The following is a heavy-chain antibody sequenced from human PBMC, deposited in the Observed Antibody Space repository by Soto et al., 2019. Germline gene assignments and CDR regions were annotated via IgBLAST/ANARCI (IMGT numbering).Heavy chain of an antibody. CDR1: GFFFDNYA. Sequence: PGGSLRLSCVTSGFFFDNYAMHWVRQAPGKDPEWVSGLSGNSDIVAYADSVKGRFTISRDNAKKSLFLQMNNLRPEDTALYYCVISTGKFYAEFDYWGQGTQVTVSS. V-gene: IGHV3-9*01. CDR2: LSGNSDIV. J-gene: IGHJ4*02. CDR3: VISTGKFYAEFDY. D-gene: IGHD7-27*01.